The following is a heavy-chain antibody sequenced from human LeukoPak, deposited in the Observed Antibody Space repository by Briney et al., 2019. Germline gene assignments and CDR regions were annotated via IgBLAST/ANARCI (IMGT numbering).Heavy chain of an antibody. CDR1: GDSLSSDRYS. J-gene: IGHJ4*02. V-gene: IGHV4-30-2*01. Sequence: SETLSLTCAVSGDSLSSDRYSWNWIRQPPGKGLEWIGYMYHSGNTDYNPSLKSRATISVDESKSQFSLTLTFVTAADTAMYYCARGTTYYYGSGTPLNFDSWGQGTLVTVSS. CDR2: MYHSGNT. CDR3: ARGTTYYYGSGTPLNFDS. D-gene: IGHD3-10*01.